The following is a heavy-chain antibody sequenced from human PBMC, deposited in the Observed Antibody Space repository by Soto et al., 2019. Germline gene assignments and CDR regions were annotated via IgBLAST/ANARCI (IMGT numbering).Heavy chain of an antibody. J-gene: IGHJ4*02. D-gene: IGHD3-22*01. V-gene: IGHV1-69*10. CDR2: IIPIFGII. CDR1: GGASSYA. CDR3: ASKNYYDSSGYPYYFDF. Sequence: SVKVSCKASGGASSYAVNWVRQSPGQGLEWMGGIIPIFGIINYAQKFLGRVTITADKSTTTAYMELSSLTSEDTAVYYCASKNYYDSSGYPYYFDFWGQGTLVTVSS.